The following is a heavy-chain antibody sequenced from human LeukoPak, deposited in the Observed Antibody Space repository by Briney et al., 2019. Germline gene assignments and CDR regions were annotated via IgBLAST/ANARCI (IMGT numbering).Heavy chain of an antibody. CDR2: IKSKTDGGTT. CDR3: TTDYDFDWLLRTDY. Sequence: PGGSLRLSCAASGFTFSNAWRSWVRQAPGKGLEWVGRIKSKTDGGTTDYAAPVKGRFTISRDDSKNTLYLQMNSLKTEDTAVYYCTTDYDFDWLLRTDYWGQGTLVTVSS. J-gene: IGHJ4*02. V-gene: IGHV3-15*01. CDR1: GFTFSNAW. D-gene: IGHD3-9*01.